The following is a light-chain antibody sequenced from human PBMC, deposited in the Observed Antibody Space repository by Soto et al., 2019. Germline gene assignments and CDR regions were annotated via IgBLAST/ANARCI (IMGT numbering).Light chain of an antibody. Sequence: QSALTQPASVSGSPGQSITISCTGPSSDVGSYNFVSWFQQHPGKVPKLIIYEGTERPSGVSNRFSASKSGNTASLTISGLQPEDEADYYCCSYAGPSTIFGGGTKVTVL. V-gene: IGLV2-23*01. J-gene: IGLJ2*01. CDR2: EGT. CDR1: SSDVGSYNF. CDR3: CSYAGPSTI.